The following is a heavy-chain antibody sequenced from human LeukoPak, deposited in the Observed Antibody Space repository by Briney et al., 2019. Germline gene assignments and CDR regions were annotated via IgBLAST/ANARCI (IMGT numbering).Heavy chain of an antibody. D-gene: IGHD2-2*01. J-gene: IGHJ4*02. CDR2: FDPEDGET. CDR3: ATGGVVPAAMPLDY. Sequence: ASVKVSCKVSGYTLTELSMHWVRQAPGKGLEWMGGFDPEDGETIYAQKFQGRVTMTEDTSTDTAYMELSSLRFEDTAVYYCATGGVVPAAMPLDYWGQGTLVTVSS. CDR1: GYTLTELS. V-gene: IGHV1-24*01.